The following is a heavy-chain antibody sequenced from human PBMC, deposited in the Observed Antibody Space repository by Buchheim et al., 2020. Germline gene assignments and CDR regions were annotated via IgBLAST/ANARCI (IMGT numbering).Heavy chain of an antibody. CDR1: GFTFSSYE. J-gene: IGHJ4*02. CDR2: ISSSGSTI. CDR3: ATGADIVVVPAARVAGY. Sequence: EVLLVESGGGLVQPGGSLRLSCVASGFTFSSYEMNWVRQAPGKGLEWVSYISSSGSTIYYADSVKGRFTISRDNAKNSLYLQMNSLRAEDTAVYYCATGADIVVVPAARVAGYWGQGTL. V-gene: IGHV3-48*03. D-gene: IGHD2-2*01.